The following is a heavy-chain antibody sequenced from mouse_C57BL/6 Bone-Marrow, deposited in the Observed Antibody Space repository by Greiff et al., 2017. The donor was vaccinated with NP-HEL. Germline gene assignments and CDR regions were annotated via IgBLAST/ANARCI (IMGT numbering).Heavy chain of an antibody. D-gene: IGHD1-1*01. J-gene: IGHJ2*01. CDR2: IWSGGST. Sequence: VKLMESGPGLVQPSQSLSITCTVSGFSLTSYGVHWVRQSPGKGLEWLGVIWSGGSTDYNAAFISRLSISKDNSKSQVFFKMNSREADDTAIYYCARNGDYGSSFYFDYWGQGTTLTVAS. V-gene: IGHV2-2*01. CDR1: GFSLTSYG. CDR3: ARNGDYGSSFYFDY.